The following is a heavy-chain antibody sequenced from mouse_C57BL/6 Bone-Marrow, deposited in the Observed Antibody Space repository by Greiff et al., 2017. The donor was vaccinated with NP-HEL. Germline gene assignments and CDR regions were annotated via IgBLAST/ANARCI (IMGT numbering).Heavy chain of an antibody. J-gene: IGHJ3*01. V-gene: IGHV5-16*01. CDR2: INYDGSST. CDR1: GFTFSDYY. Sequence: EVKVVESEGGLVQPGSSMKLSCTASGFTFSDYYMAWVRQVPEKGLEWVANINYDGSSTYYLDSLKSRFIISRDNAKNILYLQMSSLKSEDTATDYCARGYYGSSPWFAYWGQGTLVTVSA. D-gene: IGHD1-1*01. CDR3: ARGYYGSSPWFAY.